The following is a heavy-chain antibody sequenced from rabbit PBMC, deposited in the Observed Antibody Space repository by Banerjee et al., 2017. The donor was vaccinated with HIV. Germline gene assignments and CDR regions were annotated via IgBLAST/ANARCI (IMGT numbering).Heavy chain of an antibody. CDR1: GFSLSNNYY. CDR2: IYAGSSGST. V-gene: IGHV1S40*01. Sequence: QSLEESGGDLVQPEGSLTLTCTASGFSLSNNYYMCWVRQAPGKGLEWIACIYAGSSGSTYYASWAKGRFTISKTSSTTVTLQMTSLTAADTATYFCARDLAGVIGWNFGLWGPGTLVTVS. J-gene: IGHJ4*01. D-gene: IGHD4-1*01. CDR3: ARDLAGVIGWNFGL.